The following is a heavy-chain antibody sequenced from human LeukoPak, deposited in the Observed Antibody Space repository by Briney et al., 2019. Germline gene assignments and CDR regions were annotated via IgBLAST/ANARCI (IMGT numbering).Heavy chain of an antibody. CDR1: GYSIRSGYY. Sequence: PSETLSLTCTVSGYSIRSGYYWGWIRQPPGKGLEWIGNIYHSGNTYYNPSLKSRVTISVDTSKNQFSLKLSSVTAADTAVYYCARDSVRDYWGQGTLVTVSS. CDR2: IYHSGNT. V-gene: IGHV4-38-2*02. CDR3: ARDSVRDY. J-gene: IGHJ4*02.